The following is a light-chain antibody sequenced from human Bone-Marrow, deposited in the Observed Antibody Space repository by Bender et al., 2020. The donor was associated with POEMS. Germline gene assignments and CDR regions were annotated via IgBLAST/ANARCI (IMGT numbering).Light chain of an antibody. J-gene: IGLJ3*02. Sequence: QSALTQPPSASGSPGQSVTISCTGTNSDIGRYNFVSWFQQYPGKAPKLMIYDVTQRPAGVSDRFSCSKSGNAASLTVSGLQAEDEAEYYCASHAGSSVVFGGGTKLTVL. CDR1: NSDIGRYNF. CDR2: DVT. CDR3: ASHAGSSVV. V-gene: IGLV2-8*01.